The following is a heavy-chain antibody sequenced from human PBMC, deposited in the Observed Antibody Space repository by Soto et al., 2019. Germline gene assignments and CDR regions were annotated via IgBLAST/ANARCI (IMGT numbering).Heavy chain of an antibody. V-gene: IGHV1-18*01. CDR3: ARDHSPGSEGRWFGH. Sequence: QVKLVQSGAAVKKPGASVKVSCKASGYTFITYGISWVRQAPGQGLEWMGWISTYNGNTNYLQKFQGRVTMTTVTSTSTAYMERRSLRFDGTAVYYCARDHSPGSEGRWFGHLGQGTLVTVSS. CDR1: GYTFITYG. J-gene: IGHJ5*02. CDR2: ISTYNGNT.